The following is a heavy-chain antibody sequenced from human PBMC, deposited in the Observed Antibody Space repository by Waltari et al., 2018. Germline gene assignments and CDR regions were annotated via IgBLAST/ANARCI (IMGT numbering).Heavy chain of an antibody. CDR3: AIRRRGVNSGYYFDY. Sequence: QVQLQQWGAGLLKPSETLSLTCAVYGGSFSGYYWSWIRQPPGKGLEWIGEINQSGTTNYNPSLKSRVTISVATSKNQFSLKLSSVTAADTAVYYCAIRRRGVNSGYYFDYWGQGTLVTVSS. V-gene: IGHV4-34*01. CDR1: GGSFSGYY. D-gene: IGHD5-12*01. J-gene: IGHJ4*02. CDR2: INQSGTT.